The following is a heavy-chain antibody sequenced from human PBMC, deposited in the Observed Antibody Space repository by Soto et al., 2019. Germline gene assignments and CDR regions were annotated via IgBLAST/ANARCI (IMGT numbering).Heavy chain of an antibody. CDR2: IYYTGST. J-gene: IGHJ4*02. Sequence: SETLSLTCTVSGGSISSSTYYWGWIRQPPGKGLEWIGSIYYTGSTYSNPSLKSRVTISVDTSKDQFSLKLSSVTAADTAVYYCARRRDSYGSYYFDSWGQGIQGTVSS. D-gene: IGHD5-18*01. CDR3: ARRRDSYGSYYFDS. CDR1: GGSISSSTYY. V-gene: IGHV4-39*01.